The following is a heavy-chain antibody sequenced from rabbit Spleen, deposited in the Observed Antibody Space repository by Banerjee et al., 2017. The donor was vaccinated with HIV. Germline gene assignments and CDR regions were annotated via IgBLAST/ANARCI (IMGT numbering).Heavy chain of an antibody. D-gene: IGHD8-1*01. CDR1: GVSFSSNYY. V-gene: IGHV1S45*01. CDR3: ARDSGSSFSSYGMDL. Sequence: QEQLVESGGGLVQPEGSLTLTCTASGVSFSSNYYMCWVRQAPGKGLEWIACIDTGSSGFSYFASWAKGRFTISKTSSTTLTLQMTSLTAADTATYFCARDSGSSFSSYGMDLWGQGTLVTVS. CDR2: IDTGSSGFS. J-gene: IGHJ6*01.